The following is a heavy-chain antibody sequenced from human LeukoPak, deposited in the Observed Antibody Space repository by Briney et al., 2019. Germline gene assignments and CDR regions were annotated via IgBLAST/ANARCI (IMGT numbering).Heavy chain of an antibody. D-gene: IGHD2-2*01. CDR3: AKAVVIVPTATPFDY. J-gene: IGHJ4*02. CDR2: ISGRGANT. Sequence: GGSLRLSCAASGFTFSSYTMKWVRQAPGKGLEWVSAISGRGANTYYADSVKGRFTISRDNSKNTLYMQMNSLRAEDTAVYYCAKAVVIVPTATPFDYWGQGTLVTVSS. CDR1: GFTFSSYT. V-gene: IGHV3-23*01.